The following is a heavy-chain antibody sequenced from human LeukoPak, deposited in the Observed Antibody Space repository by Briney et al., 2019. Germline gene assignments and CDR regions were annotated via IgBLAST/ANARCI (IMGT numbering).Heavy chain of an antibody. CDR2: THYSGST. CDR1: GGSISSYY. CDR3: ARGYSGSYGRFDY. V-gene: IGHV4-59*01. Sequence: SETLSLTCTVSGGSISSYYWSWIRQPPGKGLEWIGYTHYSGSTSYNPSLKSRVTISVGTSKNQFSLKLTSVTAADTAVYYCARGYSGSYGRFDYWGQGTLVTVSS. J-gene: IGHJ4*02. D-gene: IGHD1-26*01.